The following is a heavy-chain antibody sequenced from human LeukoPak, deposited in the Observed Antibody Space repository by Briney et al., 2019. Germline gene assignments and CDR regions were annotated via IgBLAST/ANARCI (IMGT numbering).Heavy chain of an antibody. CDR2: ISGDGGST. CDR3: AKDYYYDSSGWINY. D-gene: IGHD3-22*01. Sequence: GGSLRLSCAASGFTFDDYAMHWVRQAPGKGLEWVSLISGDGGSTYYADSVKGRFTISRDNSKNSLYLQMNSLRTEDTALYDCAKDYYYDSSGWINYWGQGTLVTVSS. CDR1: GFTFDDYA. J-gene: IGHJ4*02. V-gene: IGHV3-43*02.